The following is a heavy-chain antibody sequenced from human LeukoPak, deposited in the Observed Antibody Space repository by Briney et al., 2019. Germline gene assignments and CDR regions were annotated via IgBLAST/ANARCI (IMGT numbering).Heavy chain of an antibody. Sequence: SETLSLTCTVSGGSISTYYWSWIRQPPGKGLEWIGYIYYSGNSNYNPSLKSRVTISVDTSKNQFSLKPSSVTAADTAVYYCAGLGASGNGYLSWFDPWGQGTLVTVSS. D-gene: IGHD3-22*01. CDR3: AGLGASGNGYLSWFDP. V-gene: IGHV4-59*01. CDR2: IYYSGNS. CDR1: GGSISTYY. J-gene: IGHJ5*02.